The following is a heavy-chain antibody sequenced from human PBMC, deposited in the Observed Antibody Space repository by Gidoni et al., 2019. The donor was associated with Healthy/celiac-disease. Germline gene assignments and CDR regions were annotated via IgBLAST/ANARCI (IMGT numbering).Heavy chain of an antibody. D-gene: IGHD3-10*01. V-gene: IGHV4-39*07. Sequence: STYYNPSLKSRVTISVDTSKNQFSLKLSSVTAADTAVYYCARDQSFVPLGEGGAFDIWGQGTMVTVSS. CDR3: ARDQSFVPLGEGGAFDI. J-gene: IGHJ3*02. CDR2: ST.